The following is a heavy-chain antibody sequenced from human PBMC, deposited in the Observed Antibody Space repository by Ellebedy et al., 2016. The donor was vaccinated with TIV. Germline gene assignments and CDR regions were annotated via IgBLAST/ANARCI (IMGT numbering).Heavy chain of an antibody. J-gene: IGHJ4*03. Sequence: GESLKISXAASGFTFSNYDMNWVRQAPGKGLEWASYITTTSAYTYYPDSVKGRFTISRDNAANSLYLQMNGLRVEDTAVYYCARPGGPAVTSRRYFDYWGQGTLVTVSS. CDR1: GFTFSNYD. V-gene: IGHV3-21*01. CDR3: ARPGGPAVTSRRYFDY. CDR2: ITTTSAYT. D-gene: IGHD3-16*01.